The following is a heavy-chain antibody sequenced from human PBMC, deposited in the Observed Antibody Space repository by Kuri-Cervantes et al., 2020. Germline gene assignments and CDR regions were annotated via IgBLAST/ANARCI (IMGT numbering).Heavy chain of an antibody. CDR3: ARGYGSPYYFDY. CDR1: GYTFTSYA. V-gene: IGHV1-3*01. Sequence: ASVKVSCKASGYTFTSYAMHWVRQAPGQRLEWMGWINAGNGNTKYSQKFQGRVTITRDTSASTAYMELSSLRSEDTAVYYCARGYGSPYYFDYWGQGTLVTVSS. D-gene: IGHD3-10*01. J-gene: IGHJ4*02. CDR2: INAGNGNT.